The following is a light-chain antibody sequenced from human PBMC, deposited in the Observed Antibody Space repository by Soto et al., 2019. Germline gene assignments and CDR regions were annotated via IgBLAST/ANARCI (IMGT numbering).Light chain of an antibody. CDR3: QQYDNLPIP. J-gene: IGKJ5*01. Sequence: DSQMTQYPSSLWAALGYIVTITSAASQDISNYLNWYQQKPGKAPKLLIYDASNLETGVPSRFSGSGSGTDFTFTISSLQPEDIATYYCQQYDNLPIPFGQGTRLEIK. CDR2: DAS. V-gene: IGKV1-33*01. CDR1: QDISNY.